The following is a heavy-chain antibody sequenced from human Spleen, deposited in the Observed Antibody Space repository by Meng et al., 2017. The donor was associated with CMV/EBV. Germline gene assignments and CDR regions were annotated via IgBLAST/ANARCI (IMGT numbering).Heavy chain of an antibody. V-gene: IGHV4-31*02. CDR2: IYYSGTT. CDR1: GSYY. J-gene: IGHJ1*01. D-gene: IGHD2-2*01. CDR3: ARDAEEGYCSGTKCSPSDFLH. Sequence: GSYYWSWIRQHPGKGPEWIGNIYYSGTTYYTPSPKSRLIISLDTSKNRFSLKLSSVTAADTAMYYCARDAEEGYCSGTKCSPSDFLHWGPGILVTVSS.